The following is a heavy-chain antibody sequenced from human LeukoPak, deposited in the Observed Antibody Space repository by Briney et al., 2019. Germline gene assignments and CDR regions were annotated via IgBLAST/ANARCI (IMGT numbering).Heavy chain of an antibody. D-gene: IGHD6-13*01. J-gene: IGHJ4*02. Sequence: GGSLRLSCAASGFTFSSYAMSWVRQAPGEGLEWVSYISSSSSTISYADSVKGRFTISRDNANNSLYLQMNSLRDEDTAVYYCARARRYRSSWYHDYWGQGSLVTVSS. CDR3: ARARRYRSSWYHDY. CDR2: ISSSSSTI. CDR1: GFTFSSYA. V-gene: IGHV3-48*02.